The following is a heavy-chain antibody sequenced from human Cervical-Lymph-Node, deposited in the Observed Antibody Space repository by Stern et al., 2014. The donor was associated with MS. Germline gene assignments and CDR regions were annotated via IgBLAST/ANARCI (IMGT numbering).Heavy chain of an antibody. CDR2: INSGGFT. V-gene: IGHV1-46*03. CDR1: EYTFTYFF. CDR3: TSARNTAFDI. Sequence: VHLVESGAEVKKPGASVKVSCKASEYTFTYFFIHWVRQAPGQGLEWMGVINSGGFTTYSPKFQGRFTMTRDTSTSTVHMDLTSLTSEDTAVYYCTSARNTAFDIWGQGTLVTVSS. J-gene: IGHJ3*02.